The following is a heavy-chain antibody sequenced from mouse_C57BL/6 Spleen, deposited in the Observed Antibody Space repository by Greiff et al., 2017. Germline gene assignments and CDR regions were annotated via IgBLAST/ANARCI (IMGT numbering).Heavy chain of an antibody. V-gene: IGHV1-82*01. CDR3: ARSGDGWFAY. J-gene: IGHJ3*01. Sequence: VQLQQSGPELVKPGASVKISCKASGYAFSSSWMNWVKQRPGKGLEWIGRIYPGDGGTNYNEKFKSKATLTVDKSSSTAYMQLSSLTSEDSAVYYCARSGDGWFAYWGQGTLVTVSA. CDR1: GYAFSSSW. D-gene: IGHD3-2*02. CDR2: IYPGDGGT.